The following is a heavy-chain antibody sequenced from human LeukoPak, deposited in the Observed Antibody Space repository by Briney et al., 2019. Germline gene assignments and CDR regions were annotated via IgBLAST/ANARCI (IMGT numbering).Heavy chain of an antibody. J-gene: IGHJ4*02. CDR3: ARLGFGAAAGPDY. Sequence: GGSLRLSCAASGFTFSNYYMTWVRQAPGRGLEWVAAVNEDEGEKYYLDSVKGRFTISRDNGRNSLYLQMSSLSADDTAVYYCARLGFGAAAGPDYWGQGTLVTVSS. D-gene: IGHD6-13*01. CDR2: VNEDEGEK. CDR1: GFTFSNYY. V-gene: IGHV3-7*01.